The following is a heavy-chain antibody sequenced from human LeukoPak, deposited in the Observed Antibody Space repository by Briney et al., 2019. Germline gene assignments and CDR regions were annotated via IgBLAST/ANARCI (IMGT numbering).Heavy chain of an antibody. CDR1: GYTFSGYY. CDR2: INPNSGGA. CDR3: ARESCTGTSCYGSFDP. Sequence: ASVKVSCKASGYTFSGYYIHWVRQAPGQGLEWMGWINPNSGGANYAQKFQGRVTMTGDTSISTAYMELSGLRSDDTAVYYCARESCTGTSCYGSFDPWGQGTPVTVSS. J-gene: IGHJ5*02. D-gene: IGHD2-2*01. V-gene: IGHV1-2*02.